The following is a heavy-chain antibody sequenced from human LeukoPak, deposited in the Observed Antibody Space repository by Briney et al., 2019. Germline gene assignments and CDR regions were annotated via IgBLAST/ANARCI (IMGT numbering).Heavy chain of an antibody. CDR3: ARMRITMVRGVIGWFDP. CDR1: GGSISSYY. Sequence: PSETLSLTCTVSGGSISSYYWSWIRQPPGKGLEWIGYIYYSGGTNYNPSLKSRVTISVDTSKNQFSLKLTSVTAADTAVYYCARMRITMVRGVIGWFDPWGQGTLVTVSS. V-gene: IGHV4-59*08. CDR2: IYYSGGT. J-gene: IGHJ5*02. D-gene: IGHD3-10*01.